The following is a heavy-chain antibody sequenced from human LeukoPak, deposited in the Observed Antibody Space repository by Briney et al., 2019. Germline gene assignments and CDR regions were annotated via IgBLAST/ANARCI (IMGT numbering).Heavy chain of an antibody. CDR2: IYYSGST. Sequence: SETLSLTCTVSGGSISSYYWCWIRQPPGKGLEWIGYIYYSGSTNYNPSLKSRVTISVDTSKNQFSLKLSSVTAADTAVYYCARRMVRGGNWFDPWGQGTLVTVSS. V-gene: IGHV4-59*01. CDR1: GGSISSYY. CDR3: ARRMVRGGNWFDP. D-gene: IGHD3-10*01. J-gene: IGHJ5*02.